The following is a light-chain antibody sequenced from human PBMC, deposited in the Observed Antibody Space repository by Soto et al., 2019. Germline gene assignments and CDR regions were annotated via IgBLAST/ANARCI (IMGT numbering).Light chain of an antibody. J-gene: IGKJ4*01. CDR2: AAS. CDR1: QGISNY. V-gene: IGKV1-27*01. Sequence: DIQMTQSPSSLSASVGDRVTITCRASQGISNYLAWYQQKPGKVPKLLIYAASTLQSGVPSRFSGSGSGTDFARTISSLQPEDVATDYCQKYNNAPRTCGGGTKVEIK. CDR3: QKYNNAPRT.